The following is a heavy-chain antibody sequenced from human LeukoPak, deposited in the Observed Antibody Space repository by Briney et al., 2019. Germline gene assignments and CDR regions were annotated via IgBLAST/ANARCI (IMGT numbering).Heavy chain of an antibody. CDR2: ISGSGGST. CDR1: GFTFSSYA. D-gene: IGHD6-13*01. CDR3: AREGGTFSSNLDYFDL. J-gene: IGHJ4*02. Sequence: GGSLRLSCAASGFTFSSYAMSWVRQAPGKGLEWVSAISGSGGSTYYADSVKGRFTISRDNSKNTLYLQMDSLRAEDTAMYYCAREGGTFSSNLDYFDLWGQGTLVTVSS. V-gene: IGHV3-23*01.